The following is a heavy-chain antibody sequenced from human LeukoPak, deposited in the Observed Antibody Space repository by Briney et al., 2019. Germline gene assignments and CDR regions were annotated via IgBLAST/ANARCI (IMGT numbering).Heavy chain of an antibody. CDR3: ARESSYSSGWYYFDY. V-gene: IGHV3-66*02. J-gene: IGHJ4*02. D-gene: IGHD6-19*01. CDR1: GFTVSSNY. Sequence: GGSLRLSCAASGFTVSSNYMSWVRQAPGKGLEWVSVIYGGGSTYYADSVKGRFTISRDSSKNTLYLQMNSLRAEDTAVYYCARESSYSSGWYYFDYWGQGTLVTVSS. CDR2: IYGGGST.